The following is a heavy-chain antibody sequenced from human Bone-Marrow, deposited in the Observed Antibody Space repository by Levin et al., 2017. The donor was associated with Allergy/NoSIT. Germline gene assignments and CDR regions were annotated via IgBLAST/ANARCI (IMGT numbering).Heavy chain of an antibody. V-gene: IGHV5-51*01. CDR1: GYSFNTYW. Sequence: GESLKISCQGSGYSFNTYWIGWLRQMPGKGLELIGYIYPTDSDTRYNPSFQGQVSISADKLIDTAYLQWSSLKASYTAMYYCERPYYDVLNGYFFDAFHVWGQGTMVTVSS. CDR3: ERPYYDVLNGYFFDAFHV. J-gene: IGHJ3*01. D-gene: IGHD3-9*01. CDR2: IYPTDSDT.